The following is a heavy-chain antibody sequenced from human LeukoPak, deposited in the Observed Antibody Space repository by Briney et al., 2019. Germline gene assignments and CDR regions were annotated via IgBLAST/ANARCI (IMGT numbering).Heavy chain of an antibody. Sequence: SETLSLTCTVSGGSISSSSYYWGWIRQSPGTGLEWIGSIYYSGSTYYNPSLKSRVTISVDTSKNQFSLKLSSVTAADTAVYYCARGEYSYGPPGSYYYYMDVWGKGTTVTISS. CDR2: IYYSGST. V-gene: IGHV4-39*07. CDR3: ARGEYSYGPPGSYYYYMDV. CDR1: GGSISSSSYY. J-gene: IGHJ6*03. D-gene: IGHD5-18*01.